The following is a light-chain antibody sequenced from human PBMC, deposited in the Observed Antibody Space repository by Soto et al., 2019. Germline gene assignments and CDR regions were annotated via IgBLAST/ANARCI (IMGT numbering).Light chain of an antibody. CDR3: LQYYGPPQT. Sequence: DIGMTQSPDSLAVCLGERATINCKSRQSILYRSSGNNYLAWYQQKPGQPPKLLIYWASTRVSGVPDRFSASVSWTDFTLTISSLEAEDVAVYYCLQYYGPPQTFGQVTKVDIK. J-gene: IGKJ1*01. CDR2: WAS. V-gene: IGKV4-1*01. CDR1: QSILYRSSGNNY.